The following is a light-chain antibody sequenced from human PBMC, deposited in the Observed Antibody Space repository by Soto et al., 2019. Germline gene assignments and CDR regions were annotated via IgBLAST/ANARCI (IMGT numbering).Light chain of an antibody. J-gene: IGLJ2*01. CDR2: LNSDGSH. V-gene: IGLV4-69*02. CDR1: SGHSSYA. Sequence: QLVLTQSPSASASLGASVTLTCTLSSGHSSYAIAWHQQQPEKGPRYLMKLNSDGSHSKGDGIPDRFSGSSSGAERYLTISRLQSEDEADYYCQTWGTGVVFGGGTKLTVL. CDR3: QTWGTGVV.